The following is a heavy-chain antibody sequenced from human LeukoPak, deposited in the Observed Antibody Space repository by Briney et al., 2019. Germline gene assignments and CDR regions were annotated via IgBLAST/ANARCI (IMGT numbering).Heavy chain of an antibody. Sequence: PGGSLRLSCSASGFTFKSYAMHWVRQAPGEGLEHVSGISDSGITTYYEDSVKGRFSISRDNSKNTLYLQMSSLRPEDTAVYYCVKAHESDTWYFDYWGQGTVVTVSS. CDR2: ISDSGITT. J-gene: IGHJ4*02. CDR1: GFTFKSYA. V-gene: IGHV3-64D*09. CDR3: VKAHESDTWYFDY.